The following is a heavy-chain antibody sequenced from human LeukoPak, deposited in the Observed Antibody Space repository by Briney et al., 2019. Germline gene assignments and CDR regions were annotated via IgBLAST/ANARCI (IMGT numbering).Heavy chain of an antibody. D-gene: IGHD1-26*01. CDR1: GFTFSSYA. J-gene: IGHJ4*02. CDR3: AKGWEPQGGFDY. CDR2: ISGSGGST. V-gene: IGHV3-23*01. Sequence: GGSLRLSCAASGFTFSSYAMSWVRQAPGKGLEWVSAISGSGGSTYYADSVKGRFAISRDNSKNTLYLQMNSLRAEDTAVYYCAKGWEPQGGFDYWGQGTLVTVSS.